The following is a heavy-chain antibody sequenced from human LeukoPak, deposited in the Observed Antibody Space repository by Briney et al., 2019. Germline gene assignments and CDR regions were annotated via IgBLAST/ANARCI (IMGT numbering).Heavy chain of an antibody. CDR1: GGSISSGGYY. V-gene: IGHV4-39*07. Sequence: PSETLSLTCTVSGGSISSGGYYWSWIRQPPGKGLEWIGEINHSGSTNYNPSLKSRVTISVDTSKNQFSLKLSSVTAADTAVYYCARPSGLGSGYMALDYWGQGTLVTVSS. J-gene: IGHJ4*02. D-gene: IGHD5-12*01. CDR2: INHSGST. CDR3: ARPSGLGSGYMALDY.